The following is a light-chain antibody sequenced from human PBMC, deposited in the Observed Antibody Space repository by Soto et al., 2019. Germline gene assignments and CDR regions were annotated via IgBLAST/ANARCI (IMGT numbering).Light chain of an antibody. J-gene: IGKJ1*01. V-gene: IGKV1-5*01. CDR3: QQYHTDWT. Sequence: DIQMTQSPYSLSAAVGDRVTIACRASQNINTYLNWYQQKPGKAPKLLMFDAASLQSGVPSRFSGRGSGTEFTLTISSLQADDFATYYCQQYHTDWTFGQGTKVDIK. CDR2: DAA. CDR1: QNINTY.